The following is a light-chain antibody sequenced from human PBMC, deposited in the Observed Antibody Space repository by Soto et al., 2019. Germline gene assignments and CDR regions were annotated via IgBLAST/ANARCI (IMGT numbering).Light chain of an antibody. CDR2: YAS. CDR3: QQYNSYSVT. V-gene: IGKV1D-43*01. Sequence: AIRMTQSPFSLSASVGDRVTITCWASQGISSYLAWYQQKPAKAPKLFIYYASSLESGVPSRFSGSGSGTEFTLTISSLQPDDFATYYCQQYNSYSVTFGGGTKVDIK. J-gene: IGKJ4*01. CDR1: QGISSY.